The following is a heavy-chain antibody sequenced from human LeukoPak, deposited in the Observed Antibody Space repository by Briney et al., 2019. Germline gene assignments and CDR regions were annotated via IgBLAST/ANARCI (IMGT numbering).Heavy chain of an antibody. CDR1: GFSFNNYG. V-gene: IGHV3-23*01. CDR2: ITRSGANT. CDR3: AKSPLSILGFSDS. D-gene: IGHD2/OR15-2a*01. J-gene: IGHJ4*02. Sequence: GGSLRLSCAASGFSFNNYGMSWVRQAPGRGLEWVSIITRSGANTYYADSVKGRFTISRDNSKNTLYLQMNTLRVEDTAVYYCAKSPLSILGFSDSWGQGTLVTVSS.